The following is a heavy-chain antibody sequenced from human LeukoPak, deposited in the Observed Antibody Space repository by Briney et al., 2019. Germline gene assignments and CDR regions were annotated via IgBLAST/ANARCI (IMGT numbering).Heavy chain of an antibody. D-gene: IGHD4-11*01. CDR1: GGSISSGDYY. Sequence: PSETLSLTCTVSGGSISSGDYYWSWIRQPPGKGLEWIGYIYYSGSTYYNPSLKSRVTISVDTSKNQFSLKLSSVTAADTAVYYCARGKDDCSNHYYFDYWGQGTLVTVSS. J-gene: IGHJ4*02. CDR2: IYYSGST. CDR3: ARGKDDCSNHYYFDY. V-gene: IGHV4-30-4*01.